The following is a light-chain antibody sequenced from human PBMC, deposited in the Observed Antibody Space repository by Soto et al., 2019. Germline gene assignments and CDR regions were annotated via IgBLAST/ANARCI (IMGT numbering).Light chain of an antibody. V-gene: IGLV2-14*01. CDR2: EVS. J-gene: IGLJ2*01. Sequence: QSALTQPPSVSGSPGQSITISCTGTSSDVGGYNYVSWFQQHPGKAPKLMMFEVSDRPSGVSNRFSGSKSGNTAYLTISGLQVEDEAEYFCCSFTGSSTHFFGAGTKLTVL. CDR1: SSDVGGYNY. CDR3: CSFTGSSTHF.